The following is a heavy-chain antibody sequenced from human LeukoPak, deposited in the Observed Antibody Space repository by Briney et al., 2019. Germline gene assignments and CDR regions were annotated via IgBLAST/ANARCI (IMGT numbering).Heavy chain of an antibody. CDR3: PRHNFARPFDY. CDR2: IYHSGDT. D-gene: IGHD6-6*01. V-gene: IGHV4-59*08. CDR1: GGSISSSY. J-gene: IGHJ4*02. Sequence: SETLSLTCTVSGGSISSSYWSWIRQPPGKGLEWIGYIYHSGDTNSNPSLKSRVTISMDTSKNQFSLKLSSVAAADTAVYYCPRHNFARPFDYWGQGTLVTVSS.